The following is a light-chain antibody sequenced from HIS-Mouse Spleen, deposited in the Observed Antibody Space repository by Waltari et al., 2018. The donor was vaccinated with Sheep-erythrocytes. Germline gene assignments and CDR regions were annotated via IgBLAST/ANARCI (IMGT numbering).Light chain of an antibody. Sequence: QSALTQPASQPGQSITISCTGTSSDVGSYNLVPWYQQHPGKAPKLMIYEGSKRPSGVSNRFSGSKSGNTASLTISGLQAEDEADYYCCSYAGSSTPWVFGGGTKLTVL. V-gene: IGLV2-23*01. CDR2: EGS. J-gene: IGLJ3*02. CDR1: SSDVGSYNL. CDR3: CSYAGSSTPWV.